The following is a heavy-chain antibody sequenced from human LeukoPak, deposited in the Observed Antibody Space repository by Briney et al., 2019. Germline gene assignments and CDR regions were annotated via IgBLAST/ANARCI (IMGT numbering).Heavy chain of an antibody. V-gene: IGHV3-48*02. Sequence: TGGSLRLSCAASGFTVSSNYMSWVRQAPGKGLDWVSYISSRSFTIYYADSVKGRFTISRDNAKNSLYLEMNSLRDEDTAVYYCARSVIAVAGYDAFDIWGQGTVVTVSS. D-gene: IGHD6-19*01. J-gene: IGHJ3*02. CDR3: ARSVIAVAGYDAFDI. CDR1: GFTVSSNY. CDR2: ISSRSFTI.